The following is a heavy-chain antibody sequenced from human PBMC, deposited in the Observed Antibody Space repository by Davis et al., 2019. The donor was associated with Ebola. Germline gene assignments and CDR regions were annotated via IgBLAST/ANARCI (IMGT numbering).Heavy chain of an antibody. CDR3: ARGWIAARHYYYYYYGMDV. Sequence: ASVKVSCKASGYTFTGYYMHWVRQAPGQGLEWMGGIIPIFGTANYAQKLQGRVTMTTDTSTSTAYMELRSLRSDDTAVYYCARGWIAARHYYYYYYGMDVWGQGTTVTVSS. CDR1: GYTFTGYY. D-gene: IGHD6-13*01. V-gene: IGHV1-18*04. J-gene: IGHJ6*02. CDR2: IIPIFGTA.